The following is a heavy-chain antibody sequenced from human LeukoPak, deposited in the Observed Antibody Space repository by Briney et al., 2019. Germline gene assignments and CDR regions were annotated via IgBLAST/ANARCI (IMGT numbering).Heavy chain of an antibody. J-gene: IGHJ4*02. V-gene: IGHV3-30*03. CDR2: ISYDGSYK. CDR3: ARGSGYSSGWYRSPFDY. CDR1: GFTFSRYG. D-gene: IGHD6-19*01. Sequence: GRSLRLSCAASGFTFSRYGMHWVRQAPGKGLEWVAVISYDGSYKYYADSVKGRFTISRDNAKNSLYLQMNSLRAEDTAVYYCARGSGYSSGWYRSPFDYWGQGTLVTVSS.